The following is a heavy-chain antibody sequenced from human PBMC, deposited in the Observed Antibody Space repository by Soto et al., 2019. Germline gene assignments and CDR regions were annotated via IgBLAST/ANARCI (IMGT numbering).Heavy chain of an antibody. CDR3: ARDRNGMDV. CDR1: GDSVSSNSAA. V-gene: IGHV6-1*01. Sequence: SQTLSLTCAISGDSVSSNSAAWNWIRQSPSRGLEWRGKTYYRAKWYNHYSVSVKSLITINPNTSKNQFSLRLNSVNPEDTAVYYCARDRNGMDVWGQGTTVTVSS. J-gene: IGHJ6*02. CDR2: TYYRAKWYN.